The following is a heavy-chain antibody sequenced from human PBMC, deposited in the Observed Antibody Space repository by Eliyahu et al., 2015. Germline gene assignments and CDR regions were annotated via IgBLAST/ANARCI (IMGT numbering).Heavy chain of an antibody. V-gene: IGHV4-39*01. D-gene: IGHD2-15*01. CDR2: IYYSGST. CDR1: GGSISSSSYY. J-gene: IGHJ4*02. CDR3: ARHLSAVVAALDY. Sequence: QLQLQESGPGLVKPSETLSLTCTVSGGSISSSSYYWGWIRQPPGKGLEWIGSIYYSGSTYYNPSLKSRVTISVDTSKNQFSLKLSSVTAADTAVYYCARHLSAVVAALDYWGQGTLVTVSS.